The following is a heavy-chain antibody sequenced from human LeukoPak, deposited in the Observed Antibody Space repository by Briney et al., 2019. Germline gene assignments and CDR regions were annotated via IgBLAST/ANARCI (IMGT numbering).Heavy chain of an antibody. D-gene: IGHD3-22*01. CDR2: IKQDGSEK. J-gene: IGHJ4*02. CDR1: GFTFSSYW. Sequence: LAGGSLRLSCAASGFTFSSYWMSWVRQAPGKGLEWVANIKQDGSEKYYVDSVKGRFTISRDNAKNSLYLQMNSLRAEDTAVYYCARETGSYDSSGYVGYIDYWGQGTLVTVSS. V-gene: IGHV3-7*01. CDR3: ARETGSYDSSGYVGYIDY.